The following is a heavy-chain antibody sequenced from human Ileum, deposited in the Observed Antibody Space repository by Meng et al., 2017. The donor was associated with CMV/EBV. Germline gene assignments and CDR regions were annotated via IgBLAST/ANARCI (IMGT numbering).Heavy chain of an antibody. CDR3: ARAGIAAAGPDFDY. D-gene: IGHD6-13*01. J-gene: IGHJ4*02. CDR1: GGSFSGYY. V-gene: IGHV4-34*01. Sequence: AVYGGSFSGYYWSWIRQPPGKGLEWIGEINHSGSTNYNPSLESRVTISVDTSKNQFSPKLSSVTAADTAVYYCARAGIAAAGPDFDYWGQGTLVTVSS. CDR2: INHSGST.